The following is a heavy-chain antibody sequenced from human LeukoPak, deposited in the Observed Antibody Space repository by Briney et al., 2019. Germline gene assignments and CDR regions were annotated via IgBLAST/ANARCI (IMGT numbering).Heavy chain of an antibody. V-gene: IGHV4-59*01. CDR1: GGSISSYY. CDR3: ARTYGSSGLGYFDL. CDR2: IYYSGST. Sequence: PSETLSLTCTVSGGSISSYYWSWIRQPPGKGLEWIGYIYYSGSTNYSPSLKSRLTISVDTSRNQFSLKLSSVTAADTAVYYCARTYGSSGLGYFDLWGRGTLVTVSS. D-gene: IGHD6-13*01. J-gene: IGHJ2*01.